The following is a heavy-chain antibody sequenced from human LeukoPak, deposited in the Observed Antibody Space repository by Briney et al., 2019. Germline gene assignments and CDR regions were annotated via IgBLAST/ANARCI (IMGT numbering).Heavy chain of an antibody. V-gene: IGHV3-30*18. J-gene: IGHJ4*02. CDR3: AKDYTKRARQQLIQD. CDR1: GFTFISYG. CDR2: LSYDGSNN. D-gene: IGHD6-13*01. Sequence: GGSLRLSCAASGFTFISYGMHWVRQAPGKGLEWVAVLSYDGSNNYYADSVKGRFTISRDNSKNTLYLQMNSLRAEDTAVYYCAKDYTKRARQQLIQDWGQGTLVTVSS.